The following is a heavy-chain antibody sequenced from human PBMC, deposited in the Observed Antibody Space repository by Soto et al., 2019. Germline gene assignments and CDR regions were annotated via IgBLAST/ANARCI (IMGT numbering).Heavy chain of an antibody. D-gene: IGHD3-16*01. CDR1: GGSISSSSYY. CDR2: IYYSGST. J-gene: IGHJ6*02. CDR3: ARRRGGGGLGNYYYGMDV. Sequence: SETLSLTCTVSGGSISSSSYYWGWIRQPPGKGLEWIGSIYYSGSTYYNPSLKSRVTISVDTSKNQFSLKLSSVTAADTAVYYCARRRGGGGLGNYYYGMDVWGQGTTVTVSS. V-gene: IGHV4-39*01.